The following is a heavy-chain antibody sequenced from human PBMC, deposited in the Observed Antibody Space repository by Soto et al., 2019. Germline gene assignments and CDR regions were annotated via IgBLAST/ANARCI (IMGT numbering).Heavy chain of an antibody. Sequence: GESLKISCQGSGYSFTSYWIGWVRQMPGKGLEWMGIIYPGDSDTRYSPSFQGQVTISADKSISTAYLQWSSLKASDTAMYYCARDQVAAAGQGSDPNYYGMDVWGQGTTVTVSS. CDR1: GYSFTSYW. CDR2: IYPGDSDT. J-gene: IGHJ6*02. CDR3: ARDQVAAAGQGSDPNYYGMDV. D-gene: IGHD6-13*01. V-gene: IGHV5-51*01.